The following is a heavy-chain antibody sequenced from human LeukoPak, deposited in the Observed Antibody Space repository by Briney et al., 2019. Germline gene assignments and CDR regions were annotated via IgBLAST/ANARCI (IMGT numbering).Heavy chain of an antibody. J-gene: IGHJ5*02. Sequence: SVKVSCKSSGGTFSSYDISWVRQAPGQGLGWVGGIFPIFGTAYFHQKFQGRGTITADESTSTAYLELRNLRSENTAVYYCARERGGGNIVVGPAAISCWFDPWGQGTLVTVSS. CDR3: ARERGGGNIVVGPAAISCWFDP. D-gene: IGHD2-2*01. CDR2: IFPIFGTA. V-gene: IGHV1-69*01. CDR1: GGTFSSYD.